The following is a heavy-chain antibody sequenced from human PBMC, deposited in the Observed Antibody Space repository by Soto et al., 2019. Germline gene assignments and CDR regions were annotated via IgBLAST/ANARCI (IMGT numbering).Heavy chain of an antibody. CDR1: XXXXTXYG. CDR2: LSYDGSKT. J-gene: IGHJ5*02. V-gene: IGHV3-30*18. CDR3: XKDHEHXLIXGWFDP. Sequence: QVQLVESGGGVVQPGRSLRLSCAASXXXXTXYGMHWVRQAXGKGLEWVAVLSYDGSKTYYADSVKGRFTISRDTSKNTLYLQMSSLRVEDTAVYYCXKDHEHXLIXGWFDPWGQGALVTVAS.